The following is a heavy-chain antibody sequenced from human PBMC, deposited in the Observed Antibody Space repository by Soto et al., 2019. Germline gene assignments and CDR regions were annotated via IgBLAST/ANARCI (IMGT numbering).Heavy chain of an antibody. CDR3: ERERSYGDYVSNWFDT. CDR2: IYYCSTT. Sequence: PSETLSLTGTVSGGSISSYCWSWIGQPPGTRLEWIGYIYYCSTTNYTPSINSRLTTSAHTSKNQSSLKLRSATAADTEVYYCERERSYGDYVSNWFDTWGQGTLVTVSS. CDR1: GGSISSYC. V-gene: IGHV4-59*01. J-gene: IGHJ5*02. D-gene: IGHD4-17*01.